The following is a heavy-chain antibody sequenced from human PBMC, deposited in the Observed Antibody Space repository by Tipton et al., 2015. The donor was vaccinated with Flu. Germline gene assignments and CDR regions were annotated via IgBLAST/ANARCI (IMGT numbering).Heavy chain of an antibody. CDR2: IYSDGST. J-gene: IGHJ3*02. V-gene: IGHV3-53*05. CDR1: GFTVSSNY. D-gene: IGHD5-12*01. CDR3: ATLGNSGTDGFDI. Sequence: SLRLSCAASGFTVSSNYMSWVRQAPGKGLEWVSVIYSDGSTYYIDSVKGRFTISRDNSKNTLYLQWNSLTTEDTAVYYCATLGNSGTDGFDIWGQGTMVTISS.